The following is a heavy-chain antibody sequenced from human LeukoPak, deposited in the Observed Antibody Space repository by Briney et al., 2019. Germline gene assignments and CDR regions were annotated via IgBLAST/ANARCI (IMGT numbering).Heavy chain of an antibody. D-gene: IGHD6-19*01. Sequence: SETLSLTCTVSGYSISSGSYWGWIRQPPGKGLEWIGSTHHSGTTYYNPSLKSRVTISIDTSKNQFSLMLSSVTAADTAVYYCASRSGWYFYYFDYWGQGTLVTVSS. CDR3: ASRSGWYFYYFDY. CDR2: THHSGTT. J-gene: IGHJ4*02. CDR1: GYSISSGSY. V-gene: IGHV4-38-2*02.